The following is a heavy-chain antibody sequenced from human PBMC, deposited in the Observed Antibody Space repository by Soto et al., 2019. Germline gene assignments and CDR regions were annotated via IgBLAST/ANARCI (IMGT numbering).Heavy chain of an antibody. CDR2: ISAYNGST. CDR3: ARVYWSGYYGYYYYGMDV. V-gene: IGHV1-18*01. Sequence: GASVKVSCKASGYTFTSYGISWVRQAPGQGLEWMGWISAYNGSTNYAQKLQGRVTMTTDTSTSTAYMELRSLRSDDTAVYYCARVYWSGYYGYYYYGMDVWGQGTTVTVSS. J-gene: IGHJ6*02. D-gene: IGHD3-3*01. CDR1: GYTFTSYG.